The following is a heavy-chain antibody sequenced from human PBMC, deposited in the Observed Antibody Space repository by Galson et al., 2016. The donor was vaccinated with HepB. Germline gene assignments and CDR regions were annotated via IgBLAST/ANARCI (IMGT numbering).Heavy chain of an antibody. D-gene: IGHD3-16*01. V-gene: IGHV3-49*03. Sequence: SLRLSCAASGVTFGDYAMSWFRQTPGKGLEWVGLIRSKAYSGATEYAASVKGRFSISRDDSKSIAYLQLNSLKTEDTAVYYCTRDGPSPIYYDTAGYRGFDAFDGWGPGTMVTVSS. CDR3: TRDGPSPIYYDTAGYRGFDAFDG. CDR1: GVTFGDYA. CDR2: IRSKAYSGAT. J-gene: IGHJ3*01.